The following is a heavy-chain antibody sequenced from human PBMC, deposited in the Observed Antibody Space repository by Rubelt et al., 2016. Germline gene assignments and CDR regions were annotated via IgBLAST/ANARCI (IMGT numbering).Heavy chain of an antibody. CDR2: IWYDGSNK. J-gene: IGHJ6*02. CDR3: ARLVSRGMDV. CDR1: GFTFSSYG. Sequence: GFTFSSYGMHWVRQAPGKGLEWVAVIWYDGSNKYYADSVKGRFTISRDNAKNSLYLQMNSLRGEDTAVYYCARLVSRGMDVWGQGTTVTVSS. V-gene: IGHV3-33*01. D-gene: IGHD1-14*01.